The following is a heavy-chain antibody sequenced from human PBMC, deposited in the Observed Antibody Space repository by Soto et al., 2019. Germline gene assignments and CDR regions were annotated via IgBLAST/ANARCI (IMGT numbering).Heavy chain of an antibody. CDR1: VFSLSDSY. D-gene: IGHD1-1*01. J-gene: IGHJ4*02. CDR2: TSSSGAVI. V-gene: IGHV3-11*01. Sequence: SLRLSCAASVFSLSDSYMSWIRQVPGKGLEWISYTSSSGAVIYYADSVRGRFTISRDNAKHSLYLQMSSLRAEDTAVYYCARMFSRYDPLYYFDYWGQGTLVTVSS. CDR3: ARMFSRYDPLYYFDY.